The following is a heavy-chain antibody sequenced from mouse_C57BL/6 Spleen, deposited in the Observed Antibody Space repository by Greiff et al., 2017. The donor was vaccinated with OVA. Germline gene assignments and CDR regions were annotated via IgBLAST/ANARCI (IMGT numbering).Heavy chain of an antibody. CDR3: VRDGTGSYIDY. Sequence: EVQVVESGGGLVQPKGSLTLSCAASGFTFTNYAMHWVRQAPGQGLEWVARIRSKSSNYATYYADSVKDRFTISRDDSQSMLYLQMNKLKAEDTAMYYCVRDGTGSYIDYWGQGTSLTVSS. CDR1: GFTFTNYA. V-gene: IGHV10-3*01. CDR2: IRSKSSNYAT. J-gene: IGHJ2*02. D-gene: IGHD4-1*01.